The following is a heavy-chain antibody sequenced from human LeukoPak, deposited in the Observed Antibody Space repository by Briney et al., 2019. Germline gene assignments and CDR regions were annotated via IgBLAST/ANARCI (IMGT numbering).Heavy chain of an antibody. CDR3: ARGTLASHSDSPSY. V-gene: IGHV3-30-3*01. Sequence: GGSLRLSCAASGFTFSSYAMHWVRQAPGKGLEWVAVISYDGSNKYYADSVKGRSTISRDNSKNTLYLQMNSLRAEDTAVYYCARGTLASHSDSPSYWGQGTLVTVSS. CDR1: GFTFSSYA. D-gene: IGHD4-11*01. CDR2: ISYDGSNK. J-gene: IGHJ4*02.